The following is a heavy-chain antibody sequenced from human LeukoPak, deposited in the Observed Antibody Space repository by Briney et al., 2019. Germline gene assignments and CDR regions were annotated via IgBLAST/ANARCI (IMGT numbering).Heavy chain of an antibody. Sequence: ASVKVSCKASRYTFTGYYMHWVRQAPGQGLEWMGWINPNSGGTNYAQKFQGRVTMTRDTSISTAYMELRRLRADDTAVYYCARHIAARPYYFDYWGQGTLVTVSS. CDR1: RYTFTGYY. CDR3: ARHIAARPYYFDY. D-gene: IGHD6-6*01. V-gene: IGHV1-2*02. J-gene: IGHJ4*02. CDR2: INPNSGGT.